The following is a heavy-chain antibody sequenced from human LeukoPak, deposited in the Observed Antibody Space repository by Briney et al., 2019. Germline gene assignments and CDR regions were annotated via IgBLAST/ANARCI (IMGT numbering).Heavy chain of an antibody. CDR3: AKNPIVVVPAAGFYYFDY. CDR2: ISGSGGST. Sequence: PGGSLRLSCAASGFTFSSYAMSWVRQAPGKGLEWVSAISGSGGSTYYADSVKGRFTISRDNSKNTLYLQMNGLRAEDTAVYYCAKNPIVVVPAAGFYYFDYWGQGTLVTVSS. J-gene: IGHJ4*02. D-gene: IGHD2-2*01. CDR1: GFTFSSYA. V-gene: IGHV3-23*01.